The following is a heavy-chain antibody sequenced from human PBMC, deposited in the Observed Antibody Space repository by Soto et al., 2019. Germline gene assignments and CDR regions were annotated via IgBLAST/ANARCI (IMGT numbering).Heavy chain of an antibody. CDR2: ISEAGDST. CDR3: AREIVTTGEYYFDS. J-gene: IGHJ4*02. D-gene: IGHD1-1*01. CDR1: QFTFSTFA. Sequence: GGSLRLSCAASQFTFSTFAMSWVRQAPGKGLEWVSFISEAGDSTSYADSVKGRVTISRDTAKNTLYLQMNSLRAEDTAVYYCAREIVTTGEYYFDSWGLGTLVTVSS. V-gene: IGHV3-23*01.